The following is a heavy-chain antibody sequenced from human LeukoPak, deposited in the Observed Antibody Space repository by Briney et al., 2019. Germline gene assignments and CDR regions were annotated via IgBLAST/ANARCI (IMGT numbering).Heavy chain of an antibody. V-gene: IGHV3-7*01. CDR1: EFSFETYW. D-gene: IGHD5-24*01. CDR2: INEDGSEK. CDR3: ARGETMDV. J-gene: IGHJ6*03. Sequence: GGSLRLSCVALEFSFETYWMSWVRQAPGKGPEWVANINEDGSEKHYVGSVRGRFTISRDNADNSLHLQMNSLRPEDMAIYYCARGETMDVWGKGTTVTVSS.